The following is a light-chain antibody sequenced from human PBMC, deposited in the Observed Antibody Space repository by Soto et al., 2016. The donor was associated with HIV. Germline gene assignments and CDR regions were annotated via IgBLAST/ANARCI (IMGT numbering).Light chain of an antibody. V-gene: IGKV1-17*01. CDR1: QDIRDN. CDR2: SAP. J-gene: IGKJ1*01. Sequence: DIQMTQSPSSLSASVGDKVTISCRASQDIRDNLGWYQQKPGKAPTRLIYSAPSLQSGVPSRFSGSGSGSEFTLTISSLQPDDFATYYCQQYHSYSQTFGHGTKVEI. CDR3: QQYHSYSQT.